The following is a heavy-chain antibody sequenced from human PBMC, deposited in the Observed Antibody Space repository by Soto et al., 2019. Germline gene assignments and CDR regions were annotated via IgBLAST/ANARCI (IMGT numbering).Heavy chain of an antibody. CDR3: ARRILVPAATRGYYYYYGMDV. D-gene: IGHD2-2*01. Sequence: QLQLQESGPGLVKPSETLSLTCTVSGGSISSSSYYWGWIRQPPGKGLEWIGSIYYSGSTYYNPSLKSRVTISVETSKNQFSLKLSSVTAADTAVYYCARRILVPAATRGYYYYYGMDVWGQGTTVTVSS. CDR1: GGSISSSSYY. V-gene: IGHV4-39*01. CDR2: IYYSGST. J-gene: IGHJ6*02.